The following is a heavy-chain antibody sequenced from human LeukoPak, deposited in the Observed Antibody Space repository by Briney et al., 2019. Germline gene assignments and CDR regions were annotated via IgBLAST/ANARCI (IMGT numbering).Heavy chain of an antibody. Sequence: ASVKVSCKASGYTFTSYYMHWVRQAPGQGLEWMGIINPSGGSTSYAQKFQGRVTMARDMSTSTVYMELSSLRSEDTAVYYCAGDYYDSSGFDYWGQGTLVTVSS. D-gene: IGHD3-22*01. V-gene: IGHV1-46*01. CDR2: INPSGGST. J-gene: IGHJ4*02. CDR3: AGDYYDSSGFDY. CDR1: GYTFTSYY.